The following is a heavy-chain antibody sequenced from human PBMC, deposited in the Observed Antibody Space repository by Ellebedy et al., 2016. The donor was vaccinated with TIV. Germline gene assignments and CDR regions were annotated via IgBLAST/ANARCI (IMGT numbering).Heavy chain of an antibody. D-gene: IGHD4-23*01. CDR3: ASWGDYGGNRHLDY. J-gene: IGHJ4*02. Sequence: SETLSLXXSVSGDSISSYYWSWVRQPPGKGLEWIAYYYYTGSTKYNPSLKSRVTISVDTSKNQFSLKLSSVTAADTAVYYCASWGDYGGNRHLDYWGQGILVTVSS. CDR2: YYYTGST. V-gene: IGHV4-59*01. CDR1: GDSISSYY.